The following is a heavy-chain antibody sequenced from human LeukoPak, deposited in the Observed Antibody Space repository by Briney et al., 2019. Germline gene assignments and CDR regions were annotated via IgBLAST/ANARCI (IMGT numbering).Heavy chain of an antibody. Sequence: NPSETLSLTCAVYGGSFSGYYWSWIRQPPGKGLEWIGEINHSGNTNYNPSLKSRVTISVDTSKNQFSLKLSSVTAADTAVYYCARGPGVTGTIRFDYWGQGTLVTVSS. D-gene: IGHD1-7*01. V-gene: IGHV4-34*01. CDR2: INHSGNT. J-gene: IGHJ4*02. CDR1: GGSFSGYY. CDR3: ARGPGVTGTIRFDY.